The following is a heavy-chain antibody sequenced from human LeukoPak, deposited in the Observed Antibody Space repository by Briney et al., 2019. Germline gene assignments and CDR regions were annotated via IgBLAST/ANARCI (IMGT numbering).Heavy chain of an antibody. V-gene: IGHV3-66*01. D-gene: IGHD6-13*01. CDR1: GFTVSSNY. CDR2: IYSGGST. Sequence: PGGSLRLSCAASGFTVSSNYMSWVRQAPGKGLEWVSVIYSGGSTYYADSVKGRFTISRDNSKNTLYLQMNNLRAEDTAVSYCARGGSSSSSWYWSSYYYGMDVWGQGTTVTVSS. CDR3: ARGGSSSSSWYWSSYYYGMDV. J-gene: IGHJ6*02.